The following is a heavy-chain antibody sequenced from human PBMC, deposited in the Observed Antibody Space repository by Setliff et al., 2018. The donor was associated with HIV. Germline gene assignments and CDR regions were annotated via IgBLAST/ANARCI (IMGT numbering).Heavy chain of an antibody. V-gene: IGHV4-38-2*02. CDR3: ARESLHLGELSSNPDASDI. J-gene: IGHJ3*02. Sequence: SETLSLTCTVSGDFISSDYYWGWIRQPPGKGLEWIGSFYQTGSTYYNPSLKSRVIISLDTSKNQLSLKLRSVTAADTAVYYCARESLHLGELSSNPDASDIWGQGTMVT. CDR2: FYQTGST. CDR1: GDFISSDYY. D-gene: IGHD3-16*02.